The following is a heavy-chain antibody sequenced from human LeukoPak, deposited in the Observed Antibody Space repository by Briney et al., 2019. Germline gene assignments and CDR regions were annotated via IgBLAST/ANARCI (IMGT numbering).Heavy chain of an antibody. D-gene: IGHD3-22*01. CDR3: ARRPAYYYDSSGLRNAFDI. J-gene: IGHJ3*02. Sequence: SETLSLTCTVSGGSISSYYWSWIRQPPGKGLEWIGYIYYSGSTNYNPSLKSRVTISVDTSKNQFSLKLSSVTAADTAVYYCARRPAYYYDSSGLRNAFDIWGQGTMVTVSS. V-gene: IGHV4-59*08. CDR1: GGSISSYY. CDR2: IYYSGST.